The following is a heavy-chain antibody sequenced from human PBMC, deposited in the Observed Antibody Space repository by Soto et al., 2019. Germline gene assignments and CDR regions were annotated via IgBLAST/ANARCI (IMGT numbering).Heavy chain of an antibody. Sequence: QVQLQESGPGLVKPSETLSLTCTVSGGSIANYYWNWIRQPAGKGLEWVGRIYTSGTTNYNPSLKSRLTMSLDMSKNQVSLKLTSMTAADTAVYYCARDSYVGGYGYRYWGQGALVTVSS. V-gene: IGHV4-4*07. CDR3: ARDSYVGGYGYRY. CDR1: GGSIANYY. CDR2: IYTSGTT. J-gene: IGHJ4*02. D-gene: IGHD5-18*01.